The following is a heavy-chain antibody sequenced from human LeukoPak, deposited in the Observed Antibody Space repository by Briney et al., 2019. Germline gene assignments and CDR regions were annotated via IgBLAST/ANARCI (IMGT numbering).Heavy chain of an antibody. J-gene: IGHJ4*02. Sequence: SQTLSLTCTVSGGSISSGGYYWSWIRQHPGKGLEWIGDIYYSGSTYYNPSLKSRVTISVDTSKNQFSLKLSSVTAADTAVYYCARDAGNPIFGLDYWGQGTLVTVSS. D-gene: IGHD3-3*01. CDR1: GGSISSGGYY. CDR3: ARDAGNPIFGLDY. CDR2: IYYSGST. V-gene: IGHV4-31*03.